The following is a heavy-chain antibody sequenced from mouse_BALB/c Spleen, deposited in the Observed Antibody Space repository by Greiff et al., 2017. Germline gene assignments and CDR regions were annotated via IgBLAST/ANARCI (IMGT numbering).Heavy chain of an antibody. CDR3: ARLPSENYAMDY. D-gene: IGHD3-1*01. J-gene: IGHJ4*01. V-gene: IGHV1-80*01. CDR2: IYPGDGDT. CDR1: GYAFSSYW. Sequence: QVQLKQSGAELVRPGSSVKISCKASGYAFSSYWMNWVKQRPGQGLEWIGQIYPGDGDTNYNGKFKGKATLTADKSSSTAYMQLSSLTSEDSAVYFCARLPSENYAMDYWGQGTSVTVSS.